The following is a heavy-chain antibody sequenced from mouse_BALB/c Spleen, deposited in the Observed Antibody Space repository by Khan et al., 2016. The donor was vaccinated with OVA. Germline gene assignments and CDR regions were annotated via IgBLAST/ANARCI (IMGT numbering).Heavy chain of an antibody. D-gene: IGHD2-14*01. Sequence: QMQLEESGPGLVAPSQSLSITCTVSGFSLSRYNIHWVRQPPGKGLEWLGMIWGGGGTDYNSTIKSRLSIRKDNSKSQVHLKMNSLQTDDTAMYFCARAYYRYDGYYAMDYWGQGTSVTVSS. CDR2: IWGGGGT. J-gene: IGHJ4*01. CDR3: ARAYYRYDGYYAMDY. V-gene: IGHV2-6-4*01. CDR1: GFSLSRYN.